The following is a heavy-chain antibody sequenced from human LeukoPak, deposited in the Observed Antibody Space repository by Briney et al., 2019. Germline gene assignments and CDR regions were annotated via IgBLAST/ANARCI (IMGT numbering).Heavy chain of an antibody. CDR1: GGSFSGYY. J-gene: IGHJ5*02. D-gene: IGHD2-15*01. Sequence: SETLSLTCAVYGGSFSGYYRSWIHQPPGKGLEWIGEINHSGSTNYNPSLKSRVTISVDTSKNQFPLKLSSVTAADTAVYYCARASQHRYCSGGSCYSARWFDPWGQGTLVTVSS. CDR2: INHSGST. V-gene: IGHV4-34*01. CDR3: ARASQHRYCSGGSCYSARWFDP.